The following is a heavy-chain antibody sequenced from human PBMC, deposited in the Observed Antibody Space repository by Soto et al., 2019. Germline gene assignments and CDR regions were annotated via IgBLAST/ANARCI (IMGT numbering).Heavy chain of an antibody. V-gene: IGHV3-23*01. CDR2: ISGSGGST. CDR3: XXXXXXXXXXXXXXXXXXGMDV. Sequence: EVQLLESGGGLVQPGGSLRLSCAASGFTFSSHAMSWVRQAPGKGLEWVSAISGSGGSTYYADSVKGRFTISRDNSKXXXXXXXXXXXXXXXXXXXXXXXXXXXXXXXXXXXXXXGMDVWGQGTTVTVSS. J-gene: IGHJ6*02. CDR1: GFTFSSHA.